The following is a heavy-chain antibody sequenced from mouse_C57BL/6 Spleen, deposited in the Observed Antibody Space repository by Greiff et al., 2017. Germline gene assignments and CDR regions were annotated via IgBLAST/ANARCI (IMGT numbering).Heavy chain of an antibody. J-gene: IGHJ2*01. D-gene: IGHD1-1*01. CDR1: GYTFTEYT. CDR2: FYPGSGSI. Sequence: VQVVESGAELVKPGASVKLSCKASGYTFTEYTIHWVKQRSGQGLEWIGWFYPGSGSIKYNEKFKDKATLTADKSSSTVYMELSRLTSEDSAVYFCARHDYGSSPFDYWGQGTTLTVSS. V-gene: IGHV1-62-2*01. CDR3: ARHDYGSSPFDY.